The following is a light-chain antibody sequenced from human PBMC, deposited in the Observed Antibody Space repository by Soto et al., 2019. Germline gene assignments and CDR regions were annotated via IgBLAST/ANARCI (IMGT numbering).Light chain of an antibody. V-gene: IGLV2-8*01. J-gene: IGLJ2*01. Sequence: QSALTQPPSASGSPGQSVTISCTGTSSDVGGYNYVSWYQQHPDKAPKLMIYEVSKRPSGVTDRFSGSKSGNTASLTVSGLQAEDEADYYCSSYAGSNNLGVFGGGSKLTVL. CDR3: SSYAGSNNLGV. CDR1: SSDVGGYNY. CDR2: EVS.